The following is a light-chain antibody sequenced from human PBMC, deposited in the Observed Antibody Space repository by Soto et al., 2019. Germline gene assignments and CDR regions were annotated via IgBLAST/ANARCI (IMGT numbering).Light chain of an antibody. CDR1: QSISSY. Sequence: DIQMTQSPSSLSASVGDRVTITCRASQSISSYLNWYQQKPGKAPKLRIYAASSLQSGVPSRFSGSGSGTDFTLTISSLQPEDFATYYCQRSFRTPLTFGGGTKVEIK. J-gene: IGKJ4*01. CDR3: QRSFRTPLT. CDR2: AAS. V-gene: IGKV1-39*01.